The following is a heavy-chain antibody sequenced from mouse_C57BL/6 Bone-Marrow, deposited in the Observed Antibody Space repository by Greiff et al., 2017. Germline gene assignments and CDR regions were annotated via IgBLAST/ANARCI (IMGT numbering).Heavy chain of an antibody. CDR1: GFNIKDAY. V-gene: IGHV14-4*01. Sequence: EVQLQQSGAELVRPGASVKLSCTASGFNIKDAYMHWVKQRPEQGLEWIGWIDPENGDTEYASKFQGKATITADTSSNTAYLQRSSLTSEDTAVYYCTTYSIYYDYDAWFAYWGQGTLVTVSA. CDR2: IDPENGDT. CDR3: TTYSIYYDYDAWFAY. D-gene: IGHD2-4*01. J-gene: IGHJ3*01.